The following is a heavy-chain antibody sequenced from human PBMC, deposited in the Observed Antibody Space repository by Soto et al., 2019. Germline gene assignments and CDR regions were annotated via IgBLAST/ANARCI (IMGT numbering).Heavy chain of an antibody. Sequence: SVKVSCKASGYTFTSYGISWVRQAPGQGLEWMGRIIPILGIANYAQKFQGRVTITADKSTSTAYMELSSLRSEDTAVYYCASFTSMGMDVWGQGTTVTVSS. V-gene: IGHV1-69*04. CDR2: IIPILGIA. CDR3: ASFTSMGMDV. CDR1: GYTFTSYG. D-gene: IGHD3-3*01. J-gene: IGHJ6*02.